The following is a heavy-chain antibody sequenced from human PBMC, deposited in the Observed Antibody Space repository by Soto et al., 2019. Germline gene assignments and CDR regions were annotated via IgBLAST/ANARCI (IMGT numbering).Heavy chain of an antibody. V-gene: IGHV3-9*01. CDR3: TKGGYDLIYYFGMDV. CDR1: GFTFHEYA. CDR2: ISSDGDTI. D-gene: IGHD5-12*01. J-gene: IGHJ6*02. Sequence: EVQLIESGGGWVQPGTSLRVSCAASGFTFHEYAMHWVRQAPGKGLEWVSGISSDGDTIAYADSVQGRFTVFRDNAKNSLYLQMNSLRAEDTALYYWTKGGYDLIYYFGMDVWGQGTTVTVSS.